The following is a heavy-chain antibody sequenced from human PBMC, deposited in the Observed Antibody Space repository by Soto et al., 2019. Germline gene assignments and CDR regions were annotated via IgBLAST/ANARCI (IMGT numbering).Heavy chain of an antibody. CDR1: GFTFSSYA. CDR3: AKDRYSYGYEERLYYFDD. V-gene: IGHV3-23*01. J-gene: IGHJ4*02. CDR2: ISGSGGST. Sequence: GGSLRLSCAASGFTFSSYAMSWVRQAPGKGLEWVSAISGSGGSTYYADSVKGRFTISRDNSKNTLYLQMNSLRAEDAAVYYCAKDRYSYGYEERLYYFDDRGQGTLVTVSS. D-gene: IGHD5-18*01.